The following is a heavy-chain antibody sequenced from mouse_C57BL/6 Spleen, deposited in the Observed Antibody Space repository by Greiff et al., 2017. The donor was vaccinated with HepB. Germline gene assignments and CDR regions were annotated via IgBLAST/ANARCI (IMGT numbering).Heavy chain of an antibody. CDR3: ARWDGYFWYFDV. D-gene: IGHD2-3*01. Sequence: VKLQQPGAELVKPGASVKMSCKASGYTFTSYWITWVKQRPGQGLEWIGDIYPGSGSTNYNEKFKSKATLTVDTSSSTAYMQLSSLTSEDSAVYYCARWDGYFWYFDVWGTGTTVTVSS. CDR2: IYPGSGST. CDR1: GYTFTSYW. V-gene: IGHV1-55*01. J-gene: IGHJ1*03.